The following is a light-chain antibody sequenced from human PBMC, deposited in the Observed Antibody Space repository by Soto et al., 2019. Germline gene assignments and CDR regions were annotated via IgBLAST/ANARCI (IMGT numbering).Light chain of an antibody. CDR2: DVT. V-gene: IGLV2-14*03. CDR1: SSDVGAYNY. J-gene: IGLJ1*01. CDR3: SSFTTSSILV. Sequence: QSALTQPASVSGSPGQSITISCTGTSSDVGAYNYVSWYQHHPGKAPKLMIYDVTTRPSGVSNRFSGSKSDNTASLTISGLQAEDEDDYFCSSFTTSSILVFGTGTKLTVL.